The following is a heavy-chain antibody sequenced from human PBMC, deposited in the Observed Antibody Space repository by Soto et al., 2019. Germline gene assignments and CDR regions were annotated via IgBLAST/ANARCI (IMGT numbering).Heavy chain of an antibody. Sequence: QVQLVQSGAEVKKPGSSVKVSCKASGGTFSSYTISWVRQAPGQGLEWMGRIIPILGIANYAQKFQGRVTITADKSTSTAYMELSSLRSEDTAVYYCARDGSTVSRAGTLDYWGQGTLVTVSS. CDR1: GGTFSSYT. D-gene: IGHD6-19*01. CDR3: ARDGSTVSRAGTLDY. CDR2: IIPILGIA. V-gene: IGHV1-69*08. J-gene: IGHJ4*02.